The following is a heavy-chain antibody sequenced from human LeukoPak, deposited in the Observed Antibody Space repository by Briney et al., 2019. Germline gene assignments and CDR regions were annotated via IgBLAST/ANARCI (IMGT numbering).Heavy chain of an antibody. CDR1: GFSLSTSGMC. Sequence: SGPTLVNPTQTLTLTCTFSGFSLSTSGMCVSWIRQPPGKALEWLARIDWDDDKYYSTSLKTRLTISKDTSKNQVVPTMTNMDPVDTATYYCARIRCGYSGYDFDYWGQGTLVTVSS. J-gene: IGHJ4*02. V-gene: IGHV2-70*11. D-gene: IGHD5-12*01. CDR2: IDWDDDK. CDR3: ARIRCGYSGYDFDY.